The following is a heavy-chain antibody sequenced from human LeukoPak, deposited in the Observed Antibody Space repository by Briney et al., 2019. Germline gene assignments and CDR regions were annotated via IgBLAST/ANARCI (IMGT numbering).Heavy chain of an antibody. V-gene: IGHV4-39*07. CDR1: GGSISSSSYY. CDR2: IYYSGST. D-gene: IGHD5-18*01. J-gene: IGHJ4*02. CDR3: ARDARGYSYGTRYYFDY. Sequence: SSETLSLTCTVSGGSISSSSYYWGWIRQPPGKGLEWIGSIYYSGSTYYNPSLKSRVTISVDKSKNQFSLKLSSVTAADTAVYYCARDARGYSYGTRYYFDYWGQGTLVTVSS.